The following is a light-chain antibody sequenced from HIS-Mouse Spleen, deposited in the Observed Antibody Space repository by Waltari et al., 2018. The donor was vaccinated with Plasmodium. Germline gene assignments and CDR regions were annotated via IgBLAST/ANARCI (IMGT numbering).Light chain of an antibody. Sequence: QSALTQPRSVSGSPGQSVTISCTGTSSDVGGYNYVSWYQQHPGKAPKLLIYDVSMRPSGVLDLFSGSKSGNTASLTISGLQAEDEADYYCCSYAGSYTLVFGGGTKLTVL. CDR3: CSYAGSYTLV. V-gene: IGLV2-11*01. CDR2: DVS. J-gene: IGLJ2*01. CDR1: SSDVGGYNY.